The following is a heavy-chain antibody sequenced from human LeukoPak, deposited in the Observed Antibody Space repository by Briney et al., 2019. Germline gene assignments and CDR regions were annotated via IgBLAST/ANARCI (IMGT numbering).Heavy chain of an antibody. J-gene: IGHJ6*02. Sequence: SETLSLTCAVYGGSFSGYYWSWIRQPPGKGLEWIGEINHSGSTNYNPSLKSRVTISVDTSKNQFSLKLSSVTAADTAVYYCARGAPIHCSSTSCYGYSYYYGMDVWGQGTTVTVSS. D-gene: IGHD2-2*01. V-gene: IGHV4-34*01. CDR1: GGSFSGYY. CDR2: INHSGST. CDR3: ARGAPIHCSSTSCYGYSYYYGMDV.